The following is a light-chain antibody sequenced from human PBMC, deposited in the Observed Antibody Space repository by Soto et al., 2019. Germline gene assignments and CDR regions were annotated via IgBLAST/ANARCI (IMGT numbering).Light chain of an antibody. Sequence: QSALTQPASVSGSPGQSITISCTGTTSDVGGYNYVSWYQHQPGKAPKLMFYGVNNRPSGVSNRFSASKSGNTASLTISGLQAEDEGEYYCISYTSSSTLVFGGGTKVTVL. CDR3: ISYTSSSTLV. V-gene: IGLV2-14*03. CDR1: TSDVGGYNY. CDR2: GVN. J-gene: IGLJ2*01.